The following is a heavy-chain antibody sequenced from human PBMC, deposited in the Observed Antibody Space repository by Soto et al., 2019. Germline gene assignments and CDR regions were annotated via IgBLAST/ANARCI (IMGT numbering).Heavy chain of an antibody. Sequence: EVQLVESGGGLVQPGGSLRLSCAASGFSLSIYWMTWVRQAPGKGLEWVASINQEGSEKYYVDSVRGRFTMSRDNAKNSLYLQMNSLRAEDTAVYYRARLRTGSYSFDYWGQGTLVTVSS. CDR2: INQEGSEK. J-gene: IGHJ4*02. CDR3: ARLRTGSYSFDY. CDR1: GFSLSIYW. D-gene: IGHD1-26*01. V-gene: IGHV3-7*05.